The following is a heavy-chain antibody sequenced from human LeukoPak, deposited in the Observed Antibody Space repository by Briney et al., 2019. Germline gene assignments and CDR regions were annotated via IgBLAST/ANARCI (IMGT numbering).Heavy chain of an antibody. V-gene: IGHV4-30-4*01. CDR3: ARGASYDSWSGYYTFFDY. D-gene: IGHD3-3*01. CDR1: GGSISSGDYY. Sequence: SETLSLTCTVSGGSISSGDYYWSWIRQPPGKGLEWIGYIYYSGGTHYNPSLKSRVTMLVDTSKNQFSLKLTAVTAADTAVYYCARGASYDSWSGYYTFFDYWGQGTLVTVSS. CDR2: IYYSGGT. J-gene: IGHJ4*02.